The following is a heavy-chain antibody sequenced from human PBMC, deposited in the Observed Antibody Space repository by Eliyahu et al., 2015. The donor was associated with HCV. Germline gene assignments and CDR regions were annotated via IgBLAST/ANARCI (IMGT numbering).Heavy chain of an antibody. V-gene: IGHV3-23*01. J-gene: IGHJ3*02. CDR3: AKAHSVYAIGVDAFDI. CDR2: XSGSGGST. D-gene: IGHD2-8*01. CDR1: GFXFSXYA. Sequence: EVQLLESGGGLVQPGGSLRXXXAASGFXFSXYAMSWVRQAPGKGLEWXSAXSGSGGSTYYADSVKGRFTISRDNSKNTLYLQMNSLRAEDTAVYYCAKAHSVYAIGVDAFDIWGQGTMVTVSS.